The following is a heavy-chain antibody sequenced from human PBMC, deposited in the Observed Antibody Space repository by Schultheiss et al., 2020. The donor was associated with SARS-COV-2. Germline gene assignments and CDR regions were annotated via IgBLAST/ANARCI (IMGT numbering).Heavy chain of an antibody. CDR3: SYGSGCYYYYYYMDV. Sequence: SETLSLTCTVSGGSISSSSYYWGWIRQPPGKGLEWIGYIYYSGSTNYNPTLKSRVTISVDTSKNQFSLKLSSVTAADTAVYYCSYGSGCYYYYYYMDVWGKGTTVTVSS. J-gene: IGHJ6*03. V-gene: IGHV4-61*05. CDR1: GGSISSSSYY. CDR2: IYYSGST. D-gene: IGHD3-10*01.